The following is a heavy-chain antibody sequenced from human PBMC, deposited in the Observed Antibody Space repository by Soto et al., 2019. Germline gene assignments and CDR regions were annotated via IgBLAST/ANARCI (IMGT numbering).Heavy chain of an antibody. CDR3: TRVMGTNQVDY. D-gene: IGHD1-1*01. CDR1: GYSFTSYW. J-gene: IGHJ4*01. Sequence: PGESLKISCKGSGYSFTSYWIGWVRQMPGKGLEWMGIIYPGGSDTRYSPSFEGQVTISADKSISTAYLQLSSLKASDSAIYYCTRVMGTNQVDYCRQGTLVTVSS. V-gene: IGHV5-51*01. CDR2: IYPGGSDT.